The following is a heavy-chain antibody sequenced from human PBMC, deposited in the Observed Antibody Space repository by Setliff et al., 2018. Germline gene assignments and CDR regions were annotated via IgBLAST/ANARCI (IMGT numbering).Heavy chain of an antibody. Sequence: PSETLSLTCTVSGGSISTYYWSWIRQPPGKGLEWIGYVYYSGIANYSPSLKSRLTISVDTSKNQFSLKLRSVTAADTAVYYCARGGTFRYFDYWGQGTLVTVSS. CDR3: ARGGTFRYFDY. CDR1: GGSISTYY. CDR2: VYYSGIA. V-gene: IGHV4-59*01. J-gene: IGHJ4*02. D-gene: IGHD5-12*01.